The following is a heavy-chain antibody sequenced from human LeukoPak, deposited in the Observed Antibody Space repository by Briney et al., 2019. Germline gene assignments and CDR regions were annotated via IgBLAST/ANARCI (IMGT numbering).Heavy chain of an antibody. J-gene: IGHJ4*02. CDR3: ATNRDGYNYPTLFDY. CDR1: GYTLTELS. CDR2: FDPEDGET. Sequence: ASVKVSCKVSGYTLTELSMHWVRQAPGKGLEWMGGFDPEDGETIYAQKFQGRVTMTEDTSTDTAYMGLSSLRSEDTAVYYCATNRDGYNYPTLFDYWGQGTLVTVSS. V-gene: IGHV1-24*01. D-gene: IGHD5-24*01.